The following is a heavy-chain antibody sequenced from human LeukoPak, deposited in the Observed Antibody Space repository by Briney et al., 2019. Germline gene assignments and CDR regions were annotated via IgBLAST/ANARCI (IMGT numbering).Heavy chain of an antibody. J-gene: IGHJ6*02. CDR1: GCTFSSYA. Sequence: GASVKLSRKASGCTFSSYAISWVRQAPAPGLDWKGGIIPIFGTANYAQMFQGRVTITADEYTSTDYLALSSLRHEDTAVYYCARDPEGVSAAALYLDVWGQATTVTVSS. CDR2: IIPIFGTA. D-gene: IGHD2-2*01. V-gene: IGHV1-69*13. CDR3: ARDPEGVSAAALYLDV.